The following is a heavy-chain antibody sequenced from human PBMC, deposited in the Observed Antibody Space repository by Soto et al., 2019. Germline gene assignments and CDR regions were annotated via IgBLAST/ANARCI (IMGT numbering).Heavy chain of an antibody. Sequence: QVDLVQSGAEVKKPGASVKMSCKSSGYRLSNYYMHWVRQAPGQGLEWMGIVNPSDGRANYARKFQGRVTMTWDTSTTTLYMEVNSLRSDATAIYYFARADLIVAGQAFASWGQGTLVTVSS. CDR2: VNPSDGRA. CDR1: GYRLSNYY. D-gene: IGHD5-12*01. V-gene: IGHV1-46*01. CDR3: ARADLIVAGQAFAS. J-gene: IGHJ4*02.